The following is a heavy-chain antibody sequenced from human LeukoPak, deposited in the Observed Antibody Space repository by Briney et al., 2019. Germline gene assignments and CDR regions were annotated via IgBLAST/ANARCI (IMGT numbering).Heavy chain of an antibody. D-gene: IGHD6-19*01. CDR1: EGTFSSYA. CDR3: AIRVAGTSGLRY. J-gene: IGHJ4*02. CDR2: IIPIFGTA. V-gene: IGHV1-69*13. Sequence: AVKLSCKPSEGTFSSYAISWVGQSPGQGREWMGGIIPIFGTANYAQKFQGRVTITADESTSTAYMELSSLRSEDTAVYYCAIRVAGTSGLRYWGQGTLVTVSS.